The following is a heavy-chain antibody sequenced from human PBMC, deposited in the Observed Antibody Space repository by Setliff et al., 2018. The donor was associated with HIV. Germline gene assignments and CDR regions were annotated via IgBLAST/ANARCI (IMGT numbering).Heavy chain of an antibody. J-gene: IGHJ6*03. CDR2: IFPGDSDT. CDR1: GDSFNTSW. V-gene: IGHV5-51*01. CDR3: ARMSNYYYYYMDV. Sequence: PGESLKISCKGSGDSFNTSWIGWVRQMPGKGLEWMGIIFPGDSDTKYSPSFQGQVTISVDKSISTAYLQWTSLKASDTAMYYCARMSNYYYYYMDVWGKGTTVTV.